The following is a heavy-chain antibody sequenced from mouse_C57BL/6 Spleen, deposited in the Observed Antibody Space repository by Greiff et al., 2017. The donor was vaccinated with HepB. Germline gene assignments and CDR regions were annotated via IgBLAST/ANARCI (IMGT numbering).Heavy chain of an antibody. CDR3: TRGDYGSSYAWFAY. D-gene: IGHD1-1*01. CDR2: IDPETGGT. J-gene: IGHJ3*01. Sequence: QVQLKESGAELVRPGASVTLSCKASGYTFTDYEMHWVKQTPVHGLEWIGAIDPETGGTAYNQKFQGKAILTADTSASTAYMELRSLTSEDSAVYYCTRGDYGSSYAWFAYWGQGTLVTVSA. CDR1: GYTFTDYE. V-gene: IGHV1-15*01.